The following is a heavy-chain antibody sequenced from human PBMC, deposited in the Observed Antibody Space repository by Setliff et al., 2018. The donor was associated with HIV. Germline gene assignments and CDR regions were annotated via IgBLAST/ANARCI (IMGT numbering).Heavy chain of an antibody. V-gene: IGHV4-30-2*01. CDR3: ARWVTFEGAKNAFDI. D-gene: IGHD3-16*01. CDR2: IYHSGST. J-gene: IGHJ3*02. CDR1: GGSISSGGYS. Sequence: SETLSLTCAVSGGSISSGGYSWSWIRQPPGKGLEWIGYIYHSGSTYYNPSLKSRVTISVDRSKNQFSLKLSSVTAADTAVYYCARWVTFEGAKNAFDIWGQGTMVTVSS.